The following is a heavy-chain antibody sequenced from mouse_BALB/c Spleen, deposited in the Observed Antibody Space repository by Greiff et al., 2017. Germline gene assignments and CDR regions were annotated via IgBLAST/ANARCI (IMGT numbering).Heavy chain of an antibody. V-gene: IGHV2-6-7*01. CDR1: GFSLTGYG. Sequence: VQGVESGPGLVAPSQSLSITCTVSGFSLTGYGVNWVRQPPGKGLEWLGMIWGDGSTDYNSALKSRLSISKDNSKSQVFLKMNSLQTDDTARYYCASSTMITTKGAMDYWGQGTSVTVSS. CDR3: ASSTMITTKGAMDY. CDR2: IWGDGST. J-gene: IGHJ4*01. D-gene: IGHD2-4*01.